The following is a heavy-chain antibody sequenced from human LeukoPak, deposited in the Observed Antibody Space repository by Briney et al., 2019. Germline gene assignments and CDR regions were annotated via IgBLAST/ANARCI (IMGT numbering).Heavy chain of an antibody. D-gene: IGHD6-19*01. CDR3: ARVGREADSSFMDYYYYMDV. CDR2: INPNSGGT. J-gene: IGHJ6*03. Sequence: ASVKVSCKASGYNFIGYYMHWVRQAPGQGLEWMGWINPNSGGTNYAQKFKGKVTMTRDTSISTASMELSRLRSDDTAVYYCARVGREADSSFMDYYYYMDVWGKGTTVTVSS. CDR1: GYNFIGYY. V-gene: IGHV1-2*02.